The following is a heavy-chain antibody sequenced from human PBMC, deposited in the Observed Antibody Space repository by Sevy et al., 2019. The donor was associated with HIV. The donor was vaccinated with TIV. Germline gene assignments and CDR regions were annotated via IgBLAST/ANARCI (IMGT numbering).Heavy chain of an antibody. V-gene: IGHV3-48*03. D-gene: IGHD3-10*01. CDR2: IGSSGSNV. J-gene: IGHJ3*01. CDR1: GFIFSSYE. CDR3: NRITLQGEDAFDL. Sequence: GGPLRLSCAASGFIFSSYEMSWVRQAPGKGLEWISYIGSSGSNVYHADSVKGRLTISRDNAQNSLYLQMNSLRVEDTAVYYCNRITLQGEDAFDLWGQGTMVTVSS.